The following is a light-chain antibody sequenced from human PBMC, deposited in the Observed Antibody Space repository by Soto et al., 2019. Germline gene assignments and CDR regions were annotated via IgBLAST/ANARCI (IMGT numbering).Light chain of an antibody. CDR2: SNN. CDR1: SSNIGSNT. J-gene: IGLJ3*02. Sequence: QSVLTQPPSASGTPGQGVTSSGSGSSSNIGSNTVNWYQQLPGPAPKLLIYSNNQRPSGVPDRFSGSKSGTSASLAISGLQSEDEADYYCAAWDDSLNGWVFGGGTKLTVL. CDR3: AAWDDSLNGWV. V-gene: IGLV1-44*01.